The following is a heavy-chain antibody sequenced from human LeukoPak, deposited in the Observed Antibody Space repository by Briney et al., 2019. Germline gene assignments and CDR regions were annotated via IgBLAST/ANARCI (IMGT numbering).Heavy chain of an antibody. CDR1: GGTFSSYA. CDR2: IIPIFGTA. CDR3: ARSHNDFGDDY. V-gene: IGHV1-69*06. Sequence: GASVKVSCKASGGTFSSYAIGWVRQAPGQGLEWMGGIIPIFGTANYAQKFQGRVTITADKSTSTAYMELSSLRSEDTAVYYCARSHNDFGDDYWGQGSLVTVSS. D-gene: IGHD3-3*01. J-gene: IGHJ4*02.